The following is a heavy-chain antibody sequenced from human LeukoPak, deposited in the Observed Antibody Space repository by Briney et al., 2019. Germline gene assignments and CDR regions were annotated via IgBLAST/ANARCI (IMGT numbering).Heavy chain of an antibody. CDR3: VRGDSSSPRYDAFAI. J-gene: IGHJ3*02. D-gene: IGHD6-13*01. CDR1: GYTFTNYA. V-gene: IGHV1-3*04. Sequence: ASVKVSCKASGYTFTNYAMHWVRQAPGQRLEWMGWINTGNGNTKYSQKFQGRVTITRDTSARTAYMEVSSLRSEDTAVYYCVRGDSSSPRYDAFAIWGQGTMVTVSS. CDR2: INTGNGNT.